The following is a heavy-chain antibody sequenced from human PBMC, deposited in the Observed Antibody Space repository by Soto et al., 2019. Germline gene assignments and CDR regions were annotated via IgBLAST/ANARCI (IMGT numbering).Heavy chain of an antibody. Sequence: EVQLLESGGGLVQPGGSLRLSCAASGFTFSTYAMSWVRQAPGKGLEWVSAISGGGASTYYADSVKGRFTISRDNSRGTLYLRMNSLMDEDTAVYYCAKDPFDTSGYYSDYWGQGTLVTVSS. D-gene: IGHD3-22*01. V-gene: IGHV3-23*01. CDR3: AKDPFDTSGYYSDY. CDR1: GFTFSTYA. J-gene: IGHJ4*02. CDR2: ISGGGAST.